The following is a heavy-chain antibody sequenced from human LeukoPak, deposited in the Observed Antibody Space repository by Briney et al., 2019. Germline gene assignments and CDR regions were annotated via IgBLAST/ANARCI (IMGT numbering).Heavy chain of an antibody. D-gene: IGHD3-3*01. Sequence: GGSLRLPCAASGFTFSSYSMNWVRQAPGKGLEWVSSISSSSSYIYYADSVKGRFTISRDNAKNSLYLQMNSLRAEDTAVYYCARDLSPFGVGYWGQGTLVTVSS. CDR1: GFTFSSYS. V-gene: IGHV3-21*01. J-gene: IGHJ4*02. CDR3: ARDLSPFGVGY. CDR2: ISSSSSYI.